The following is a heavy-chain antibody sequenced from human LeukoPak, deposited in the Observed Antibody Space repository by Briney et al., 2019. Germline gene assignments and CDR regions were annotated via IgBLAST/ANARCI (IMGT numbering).Heavy chain of an antibody. J-gene: IGHJ4*02. CDR1: GFTFTRYW. Sequence: GGSLRLSCAASGFTFTRYWMAWVRQAPGKGLEWVANIKQDGSEQYHVDSVRGRLTMSRDSTKNIVFLQMDSLRVEDTAVYYCARVSRSGYYGEYWGQGTTVTVSS. CDR2: IKQDGSEQ. D-gene: IGHD3-3*01. V-gene: IGHV3-7*01. CDR3: ARVSRSGYYGEY.